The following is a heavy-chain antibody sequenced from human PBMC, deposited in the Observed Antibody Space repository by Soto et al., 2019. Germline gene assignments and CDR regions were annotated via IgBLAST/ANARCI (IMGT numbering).Heavy chain of an antibody. Sequence: QLQLQESGSGLVKPSQTLSLTCAVSGGSISSGGYSWSWIRQRPGKGLERIGYIYHSGSTYYNPSLKSRVTISVDRSKNQFSLKLSSVTAADTAVYYCARAGLDSVSKSHFDYWGQRTLVTVSS. CDR1: GGSISSGGYS. CDR3: ARAGLDSVSKSHFDY. CDR2: IYHSGST. J-gene: IGHJ4*02. V-gene: IGHV4-30-2*01. D-gene: IGHD2-15*01.